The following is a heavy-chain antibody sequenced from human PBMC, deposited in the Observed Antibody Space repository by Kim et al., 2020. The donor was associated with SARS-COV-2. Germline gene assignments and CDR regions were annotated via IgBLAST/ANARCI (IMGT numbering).Heavy chain of an antibody. D-gene: IGHD2-2*01. V-gene: IGHV4-31*03. J-gene: IGHJ6*02. CDR2: IYYSGST. Sequence: SETLSLTCTVSGGSISSGGYYWSWIRQHPGKGLEWIGYIYYSGSTYYNPSLKSRVTISVDTSKNQFSLKLSSVTAADTAVYYCARVRYCSSTSCYFSPDYYGMDVWGQGTTVTVSS. CDR3: ARVRYCSSTSCYFSPDYYGMDV. CDR1: GGSISSGGYY.